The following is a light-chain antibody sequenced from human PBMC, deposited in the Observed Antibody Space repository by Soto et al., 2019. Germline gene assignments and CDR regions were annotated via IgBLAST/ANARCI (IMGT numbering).Light chain of an antibody. CDR1: QSISTY. CDR2: DAS. CDR3: QERGKWFPLT. V-gene: IGKV3-11*01. J-gene: IGKJ4*01. Sequence: IVLSQPPATLSLSAGDRASLSCRASQSISTYLAWYQQQPGQAPRLLISDASDRAPGIPARFSGSGSGTDFTLTISSLEPEDFAVYYCQERGKWFPLTFGGGSIVDVK.